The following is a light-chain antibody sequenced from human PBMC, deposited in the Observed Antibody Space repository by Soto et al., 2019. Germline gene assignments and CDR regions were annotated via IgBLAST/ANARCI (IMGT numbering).Light chain of an antibody. CDR2: DAS. CDR1: QSVDSNY. V-gene: IGKV3-20*01. J-gene: IGKJ4*01. CDR3: QQYDSSPLT. Sequence: EIVFTQSPDTLSFSRGERATLSCRASQSVDSNYLAWYQQKPGQAPRVLTYDASIRATGIPDRFSGSGSGTDFTLTISRLEPEDSAVYYCQQYDSSPLTLGGGTKVDIK.